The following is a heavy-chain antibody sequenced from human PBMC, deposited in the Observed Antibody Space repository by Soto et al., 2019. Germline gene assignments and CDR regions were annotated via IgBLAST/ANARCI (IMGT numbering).Heavy chain of an antibody. D-gene: IGHD6-13*01. CDR1: GYSFTSYW. Sequence: PGESLKISCKGSGYSFTSYWIGWVRQMPGKGLEWMGIIYPGDSDTRYSPSFQGQVTISADKSISTAYLQWSSLKASDTAMYYCARNLGPGIAAAGSAPSYYYYMDVWGKGTTVTVSS. J-gene: IGHJ6*03. V-gene: IGHV5-51*01. CDR2: IYPGDSDT. CDR3: ARNLGPGIAAAGSAPSYYYYMDV.